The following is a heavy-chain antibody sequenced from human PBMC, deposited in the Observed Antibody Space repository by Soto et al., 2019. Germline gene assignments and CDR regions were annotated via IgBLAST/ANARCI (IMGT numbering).Heavy chain of an antibody. J-gene: IGHJ4*02. V-gene: IGHV4-31*03. CDR2: IYYSGST. Sequence: QVQLQESGPGLVKPSQTLSLTCTVSGGSISSGGYYWSWIRQHPGKGLEWIGYIYYSGSTYYNPSLQSXXTXSXXTSKNQFSLKLSSVTAADTAVYYCARDSGSGSLDYWGQGTLVTVSS. CDR1: GGSISSGGYY. CDR3: ARDSGSGSLDY. D-gene: IGHD2-15*01.